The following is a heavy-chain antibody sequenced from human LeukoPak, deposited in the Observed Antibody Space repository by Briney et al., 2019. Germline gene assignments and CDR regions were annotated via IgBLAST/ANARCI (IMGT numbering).Heavy chain of an antibody. CDR2: IRYDGSNK. D-gene: IGHD3-22*01. CDR3: AKDPITMIVVPKVYFDY. V-gene: IGHV3-30*02. Sequence: PGGSLRLSCAASGFTFSSYGMHWVRQAPGKGLEWVAFIRYDGSNKYYADSVKGRFTISRDNSKNTLYLQMNSLRAEDTAVYYCAKDPITMIVVPKVYFDYWGQGTLVTVSS. CDR1: GFTFSSYG. J-gene: IGHJ4*02.